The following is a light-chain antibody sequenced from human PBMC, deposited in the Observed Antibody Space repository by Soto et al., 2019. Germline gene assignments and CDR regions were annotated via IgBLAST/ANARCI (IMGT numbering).Light chain of an antibody. CDR1: QSVSNTY. J-gene: IGKJ1*01. CDR3: QQYVHWPPGA. Sequence: EIVLTQSPATLSLSPGERATLSCGASQSVSNTYLAWYQHKPGLAPRLLVYHASSRATGIPDRFSGSGSGTDFTLTISSLQSEDSAVYYCQQYVHWPPGAFGQGTTVEIK. V-gene: IGKV3D-20*01. CDR2: HAS.